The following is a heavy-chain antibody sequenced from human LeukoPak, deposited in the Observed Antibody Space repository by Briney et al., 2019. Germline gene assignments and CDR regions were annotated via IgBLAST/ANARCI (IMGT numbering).Heavy chain of an antibody. CDR3: ARSTTVTTSLDY. J-gene: IGHJ4*02. CDR2: IIPILGIA. V-gene: IGHV1-69*04. CDR1: GGTFSSYA. Sequence: SVKVSCKASGGTFSSYAISWVRQAPGQGLEWMGRIIPILGIANYAQKFQGRVTITADKSTSTAYMELSSLRSEDTAVYYCARSTTVTTSLDYWGQGTLVTVSS. D-gene: IGHD4-17*01.